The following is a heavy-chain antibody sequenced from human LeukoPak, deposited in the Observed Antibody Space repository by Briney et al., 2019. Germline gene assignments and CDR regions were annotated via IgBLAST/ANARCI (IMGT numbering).Heavy chain of an antibody. J-gene: IGHJ1*01. CDR1: GGSISSGGYS. Sequence: PSETLSLTCAVSGGSISSGGYSWSWIRQPPGKGLEWIGYIYYSGSTYYNPSLKSRVTISVDTSKNQFSLKLSSVTAADTAVYYCARGKKITFGGVIVRQYFQHWGQGTLVTVSS. V-gene: IGHV4-30-4*07. CDR3: ARGKKITFGGVIVRQYFQH. CDR2: IYYSGST. D-gene: IGHD3-16*02.